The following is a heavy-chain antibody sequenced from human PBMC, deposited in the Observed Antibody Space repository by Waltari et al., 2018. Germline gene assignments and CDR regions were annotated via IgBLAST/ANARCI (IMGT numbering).Heavy chain of an antibody. CDR1: GGTFSRYA. CDR2: IIPIFGTA. V-gene: IGHV1-69*05. D-gene: IGHD6-6*01. J-gene: IGHJ3*02. Sequence: QVQLVQSGAEVKKPGSSVKVSCKASGGTFSRYAIRWVRQAPGQGLEWMGGIIPIFGTANYAQKFQGRVTITTDESTSTAYMELSSLRSEDTAVYYCARAVREQLVLNDAFDIWGQGTMVTVSS. CDR3: ARAVREQLVLNDAFDI.